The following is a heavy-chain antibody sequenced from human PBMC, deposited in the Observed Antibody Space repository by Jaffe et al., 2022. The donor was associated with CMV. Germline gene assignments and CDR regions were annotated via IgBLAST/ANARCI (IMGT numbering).Heavy chain of an antibody. J-gene: IGHJ3*02. CDR3: AHLWFGEKPNAFDI. D-gene: IGHD3-10*01. CDR2: IYYSGST. Sequence: QLQLQESGPGLVKPSETLSLTCTVSGGSISSSSYYWGWIRQPPGKGLEWIGSIYYSGSTYYNPSLKSRVTISVDTSKNQFSLKLSSVTAADTAVYYCAHLWFGEKPNAFDIWGQGTMVTVSS. V-gene: IGHV4-39*01. CDR1: GGSISSSSYY.